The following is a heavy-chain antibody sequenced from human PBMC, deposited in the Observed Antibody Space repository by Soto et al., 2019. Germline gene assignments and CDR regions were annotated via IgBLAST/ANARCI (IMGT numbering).Heavy chain of an antibody. CDR2: IRFDGSNE. V-gene: IGHV3-33*01. J-gene: IGHJ4*02. CDR1: GSIFGGYG. CDR3: ARDGVGATVFFGYFDY. Sequence: GGSLRLSCAASGSIFGGYGMHWVRQAPGKGLEWVAGIRFDGSNENYADSAKGRFTISRDNSKNMLYLQMNSLSVEDTAVYYSARDGVGATVFFGYFDYWGQGALVTVSS. D-gene: IGHD1-26*01.